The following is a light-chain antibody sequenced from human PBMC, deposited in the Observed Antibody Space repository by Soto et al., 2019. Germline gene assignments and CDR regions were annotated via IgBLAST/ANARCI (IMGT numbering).Light chain of an antibody. V-gene: IGLV2-14*01. CDR2: EVS. CDR3: SSYTTSSTVV. J-gene: IGLJ2*01. CDR1: SSDVGVYDY. Sequence: QSALTQPASVSGSPGQSITISCTGTSSDVGVYDYVSWYQQHPGKAPKVMIYEVSNRPSGVSSRFSGSKSGNTASLTISGLQAEDEADYYCSSYTTSSTVVFGGGTKLTVL.